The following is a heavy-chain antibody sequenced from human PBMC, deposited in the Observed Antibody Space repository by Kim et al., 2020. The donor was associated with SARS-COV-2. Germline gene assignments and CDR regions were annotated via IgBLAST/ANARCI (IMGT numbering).Heavy chain of an antibody. J-gene: IGHJ3*02. CDR1: GFTFSSYA. Sequence: GGSLRLSCAASGFTFSSYAMSWVRQAPGKGLEWVSAISGSGGSTYYADSVKGRFTISRDNSKNTLYLQMNSLRAEDTAVYYCAKFHFTYDSSGLDAFDIWGQGTMVTVSS. D-gene: IGHD3-22*01. CDR2: ISGSGGST. CDR3: AKFHFTYDSSGLDAFDI. V-gene: IGHV3-23*01.